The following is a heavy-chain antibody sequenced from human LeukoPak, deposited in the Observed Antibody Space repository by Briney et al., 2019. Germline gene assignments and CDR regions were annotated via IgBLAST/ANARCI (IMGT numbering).Heavy chain of an antibody. D-gene: IGHD3-9*01. CDR1: GGTFSSYA. V-gene: IGHV1-69*01. Sequence: SVKVSCKASGGTFSSYAISWVRQAPGQGLEWMGGIIPIFGTANYAQKFQGRVTITADESTSTAYMELSSLRSEDTAVYYCASPRRYFDWLSILDAFDIWGQGTMVTVSS. CDR2: IIPIFGTA. CDR3: ASPRRYFDWLSILDAFDI. J-gene: IGHJ3*02.